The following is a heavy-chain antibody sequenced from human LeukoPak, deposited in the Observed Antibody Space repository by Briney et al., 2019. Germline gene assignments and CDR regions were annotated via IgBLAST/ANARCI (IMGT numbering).Heavy chain of an antibody. CDR1: GGTFSSYA. CDR3: AIIPRIAAAGPFDY. CDR2: IIPILGTA. V-gene: IGHV1-69*05. Sequence: EASVKVSCKASGGTFSSYAISWVRQAPGQGLEWMGRIIPILGTANYAQKFQGRVTITTDESTSTAYMELSSLRSEDTAVYYCAIIPRIAAAGPFDYWGQGTLVTVSS. J-gene: IGHJ4*02. D-gene: IGHD6-13*01.